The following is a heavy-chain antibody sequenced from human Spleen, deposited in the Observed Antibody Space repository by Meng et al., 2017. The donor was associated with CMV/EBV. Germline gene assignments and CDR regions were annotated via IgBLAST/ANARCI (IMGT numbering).Heavy chain of an antibody. CDR3: ARILRYDYSFNRYGMDV. J-gene: IGHJ6*02. V-gene: IGHV3-21*04. CDR2: ISSSSSYI. Sequence: GGSLRLSCAASGFTFSSYSMNWVRQAPGKGLEWVSSISSSSSYIYYADSVKGRFTISRGSSENTVYLHMNSLRVDDTAVYYCARILRYDYSFNRYGMDVWGQGTTVTVS. CDR1: GFTFSSYS. D-gene: IGHD3-16*01.